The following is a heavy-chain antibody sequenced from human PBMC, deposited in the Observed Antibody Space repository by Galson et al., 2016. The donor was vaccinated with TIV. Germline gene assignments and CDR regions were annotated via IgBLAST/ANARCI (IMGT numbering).Heavy chain of an antibody. Sequence: SLRLSCAASGFSFNNYAMNWVRQAPGKGLEWVSTITGGGTTTYYADSAKGRFTISRDNDKNSLYLQMNSLRAEDTAVYYCARTYYYDSSAYSFDAFDVWGQGTMVTVSS. V-gene: IGHV3-23*01. D-gene: IGHD3-22*01. CDR2: ITGGGTTT. CDR3: ARTYYYDSSAYSFDAFDV. J-gene: IGHJ3*01. CDR1: GFSFNNYA.